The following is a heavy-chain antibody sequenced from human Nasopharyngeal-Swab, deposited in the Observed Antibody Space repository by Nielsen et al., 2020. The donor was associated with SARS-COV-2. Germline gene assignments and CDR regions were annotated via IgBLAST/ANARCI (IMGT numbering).Heavy chain of an antibody. CDR1: GGTLNGFQ. CDR2: IIDSGSG. Sequence: SETLSLTCVLLGGTLNGFQWKWIRQTPGKGRGWIGEIIDSGSGNYNPSLRGRVTISAGTSNIQFSLKLKSVTAADTAVYYCARGQDAYYYMDVWGEGTTVTVSS. D-gene: IGHD2-15*01. J-gene: IGHJ6*03. V-gene: IGHV4-34*01. CDR3: ARGQDAYYYMDV.